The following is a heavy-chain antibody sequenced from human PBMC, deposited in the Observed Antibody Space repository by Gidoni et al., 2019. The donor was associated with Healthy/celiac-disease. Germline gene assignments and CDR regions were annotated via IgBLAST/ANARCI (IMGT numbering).Heavy chain of an antibody. CDR2: IYSGGST. D-gene: IGHD1-1*01. CDR3: ARFKRSGRMDAFDI. CDR1: GFTVSSNY. J-gene: IGHJ3*02. Sequence: EVQLVESGGGLVQPGCSLRLSCPASGFTVSSNYMSWVRQAPGKGLEWVSVIYSGGSTYYAESVKGRLTISRDNSKNTLYLQMNSLRAEDTAVYYCARFKRSGRMDAFDIWGQGTMVTVSS. V-gene: IGHV3-66*02.